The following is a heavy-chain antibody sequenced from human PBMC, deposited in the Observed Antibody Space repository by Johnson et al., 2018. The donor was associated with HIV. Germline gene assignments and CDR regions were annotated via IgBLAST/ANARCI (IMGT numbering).Heavy chain of an antibody. D-gene: IGHD1-7*01. V-gene: IGHV3-9*01. CDR2: ISWNSGSI. Sequence: VQLVESGGGLVQPGRSLRLSCAASGFTFDDYAMHWVRQAPGKGLEWVSGISWNSGSIGYADSVKGRFTISRDNAKNSLYLQMNSLRAEDTALYYCARHLGITGTGDALDIGGQGTMVTVSS. CDR3: ARHLGITGTGDALDI. CDR1: GFTFDDYA. J-gene: IGHJ3*02.